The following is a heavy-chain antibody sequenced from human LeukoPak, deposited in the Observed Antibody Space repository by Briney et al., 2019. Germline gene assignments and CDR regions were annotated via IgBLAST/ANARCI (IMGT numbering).Heavy chain of an antibody. J-gene: IGHJ6*03. Sequence: PGGSLRLSRAASGFTFSSYSISWVRQAPRSGMECVSSISSSSSYIYYAHSVKGRFTISRDNAKNSLYLQMNSLRAEDTAVYYCALSEQGYSSSWSKYYYYYYMDVWGKGTTVTVSS. D-gene: IGHD6-13*01. V-gene: IGHV3-21*01. CDR3: ALSEQGYSSSWSKYYYYYYMDV. CDR2: ISSSSSYI. CDR1: GFTFSSYS.